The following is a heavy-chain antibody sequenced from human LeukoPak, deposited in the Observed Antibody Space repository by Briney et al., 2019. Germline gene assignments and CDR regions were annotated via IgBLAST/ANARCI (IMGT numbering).Heavy chain of an antibody. V-gene: IGHV3-23*01. CDR3: ARDSVPAALGGFDP. J-gene: IGHJ5*02. Sequence: PGGSLRLSCAASGFTFSSYAMSWVRQAPGKGLEWVSAISGSGGSTYYADSVKGRFTISRDNAKNSLYLQMNSLRAEDTAVYYCARDSVPAALGGFDPWGQGTLVTVSS. CDR1: GFTFSSYA. CDR2: ISGSGGST. D-gene: IGHD2-2*01.